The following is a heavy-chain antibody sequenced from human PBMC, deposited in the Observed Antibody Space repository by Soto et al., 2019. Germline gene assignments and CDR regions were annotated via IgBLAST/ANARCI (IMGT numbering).Heavy chain of an antibody. V-gene: IGHV2-5*02. J-gene: IGHJ5*02. CDR3: ARYVSSSPAAWFDP. D-gene: IGHD3-10*01. CDR2: IYWDDDK. Sequence: QITLKESGPTLVKPTQTLTLTCTFSGLSLSTSGEAVGWIRQPPGKALEWLALIYWDDDKRYNPTLKTRLTITKDASKNLLVLTLTDMDPVDTATYYCARYVSSSPAAWFDPWGQGILVTVSS. CDR1: GLSLSTSGEA.